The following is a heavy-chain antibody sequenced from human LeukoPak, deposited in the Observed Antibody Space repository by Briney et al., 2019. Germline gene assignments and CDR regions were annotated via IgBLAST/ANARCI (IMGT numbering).Heavy chain of an antibody. Sequence: GESLRLSCAASGFTFSSYAMSWVRQAPGKGLEWVAVSASGVTTYYADSVKGRFTISRDNSQNTLYLRMTKLRVDDTALYYCTKDCGGDCYAPDYWGQGTLVTVSS. CDR3: TKDCGGDCYAPDY. CDR1: GFTFSSYA. D-gene: IGHD2-21*02. CDR2: SASGVTT. J-gene: IGHJ4*02. V-gene: IGHV3-23*01.